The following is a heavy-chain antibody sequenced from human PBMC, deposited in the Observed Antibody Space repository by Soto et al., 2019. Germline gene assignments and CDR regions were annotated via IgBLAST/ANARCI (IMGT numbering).Heavy chain of an antibody. J-gene: IGHJ6*02. V-gene: IGHV4-59*12. CDR1: GGSISSYY. Sequence: SETLSLTCTVSGGSISSYYWSWIRQPPGKGLEWIGYSYYSGSTNYNPSLKSRVTISVDTSKNQFSLKLSSVTAADTAVYYCAGAFRQHADYYYYGMDVWGQGTTVTVSS. CDR2: SYYSGST. CDR3: AGAFRQHADYYYYGMDV. D-gene: IGHD6-13*01.